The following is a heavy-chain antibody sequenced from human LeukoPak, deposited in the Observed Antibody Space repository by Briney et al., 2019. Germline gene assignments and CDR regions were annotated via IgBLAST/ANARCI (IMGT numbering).Heavy chain of an antibody. D-gene: IGHD3-10*01. CDR1: GFTFSTHA. V-gene: IGHV3-48*01. J-gene: IGHJ3*02. CDR2: ISSSGSIT. Sequence: GGSLRLSCAASGFTFSTHAVTWVRQAPGKGLEWVSHISSSGSITYYGDSVKGRITISRDNAKNSVSLYMNSLRAEDSAVYYCARPGITAFDIWGQGTMVTVSS. CDR3: ARPGITAFDI.